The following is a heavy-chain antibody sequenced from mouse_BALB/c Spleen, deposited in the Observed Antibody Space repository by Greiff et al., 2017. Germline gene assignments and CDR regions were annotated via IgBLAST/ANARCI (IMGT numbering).Heavy chain of an antibody. CDR3: ARDYGDSYFDY. J-gene: IGHJ2*01. CDR2: IDPGNGNT. V-gene: IGHV14-1*02. D-gene: IGHD2-13*01. CDR1: GFNIKDYY. Sequence: EVQRVESGAELVRPGALVKLSCKASGFNIKDYYMHWVKQSPEQGLEWIGWIDPGNGNTIYDPKFQGTTSITADTSSNTSYLLLSNLTSEDTADYSGARDYGDSYFDYWGQGTTLTVSA.